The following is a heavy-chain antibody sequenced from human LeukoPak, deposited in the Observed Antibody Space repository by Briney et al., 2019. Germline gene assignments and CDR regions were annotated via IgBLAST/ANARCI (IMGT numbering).Heavy chain of an antibody. D-gene: IGHD4-11*01. J-gene: IGHJ4*02. CDR1: GFTFSHYG. V-gene: IGHV3-33*06. CDR2: IWSEGTNT. Sequence: RTGGSLTLSCAPSGFTFSHYGMHWVRQAPGKGLEWVAVIWSEGTNTYYGDTVKGRFTISRDNFQRTVNRQMNSLRAENTAVSYCAKDAQRGFDYSNSLDKWGQGTLVTVSS. CDR3: AKDAQRGFDYSNSLDK.